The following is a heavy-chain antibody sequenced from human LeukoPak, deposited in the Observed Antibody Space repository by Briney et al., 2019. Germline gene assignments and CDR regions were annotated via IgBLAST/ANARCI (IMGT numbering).Heavy chain of an antibody. D-gene: IGHD3-22*01. J-gene: IGHJ4*02. V-gene: IGHV4-39*01. Sequence: SETLSLTCTVSGGSITSSSYYWGWIRQPPGKGLEWIGSIYYSGSTYYHPSLKSRVTISVDTSKTQCTLKLSSVTAADTAVYYCARRYYYDSSPPDYWGQGTLVTVSS. CDR2: IYYSGST. CDR1: GGSITSSSYY. CDR3: ARRYYYDSSPPDY.